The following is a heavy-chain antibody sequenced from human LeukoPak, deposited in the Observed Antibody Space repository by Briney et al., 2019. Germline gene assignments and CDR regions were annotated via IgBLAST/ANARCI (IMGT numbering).Heavy chain of an antibody. V-gene: IGHV1-69*05. CDR3: ARVDRYHYYLDV. J-gene: IGHJ6*03. Sequence: SVKFSCKASGGTFSSYSITWVRQAPGQGLEWMGGIMPLFNTANYAQQFQGRVTITTDESTSTAYMELSSLRFEDTAMYYCARVDRYHYYLDVWGKGTTVTVSS. CDR2: IMPLFNTA. CDR1: GGTFSSYS.